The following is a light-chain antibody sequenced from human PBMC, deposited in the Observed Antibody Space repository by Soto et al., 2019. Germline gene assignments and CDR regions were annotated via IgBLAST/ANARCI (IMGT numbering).Light chain of an antibody. J-gene: IGLJ1*01. Sequence: QSVLTQPPSASGTPGQGVTISCSGSTSNIGSNYVYWYQQLPGTAPKLLIYRNNKRPSGIPDRFSGSKSGTSATLGITGLQTGDEADYYCGTWDSSFYVFGTGTKVTVL. V-gene: IGLV1-51*02. CDR1: TSNIGSNY. CDR2: RNN. CDR3: GTWDSSFYV.